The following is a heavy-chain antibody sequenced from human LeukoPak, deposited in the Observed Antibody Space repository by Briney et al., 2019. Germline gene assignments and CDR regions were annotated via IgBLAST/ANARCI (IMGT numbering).Heavy chain of an antibody. V-gene: IGHV3-7*01. CDR3: AREILYGDSVGFDY. CDR2: IKQDGSEK. D-gene: IGHD4-17*01. CDR1: GFTFSSYW. J-gene: IGHJ4*02. Sequence: GGSLRLSCAASGFTFSSYWMSWVRQAPGKGLEWVANIKQDGSEKYYVDSVKGRFTISRDNAKNSLYLQMNSLRAEDTAVYYCAREILYGDSVGFDYWGQGTLVTVSS.